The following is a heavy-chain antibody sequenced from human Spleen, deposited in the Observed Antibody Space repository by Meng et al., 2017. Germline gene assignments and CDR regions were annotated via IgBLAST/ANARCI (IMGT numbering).Heavy chain of an antibody. CDR2: IIPIFGTA. CDR3: AREEAYYDPSRNAFHY. CDR1: GGTFSSYA. Sequence: QWRLVQPGAEGKKPGSPVKGPCKASGGTFSSYAMSWVRQAPGQGLEWMGGIIPIFGTANYAQKFQGRVTITADKSTSTAYMGLSRLTSEDTAVYYCAREEAYYDPSRNAFHYWGQGTLVTVSS. J-gene: IGHJ4*02. V-gene: IGHV1-69*06. D-gene: IGHD3-22*01.